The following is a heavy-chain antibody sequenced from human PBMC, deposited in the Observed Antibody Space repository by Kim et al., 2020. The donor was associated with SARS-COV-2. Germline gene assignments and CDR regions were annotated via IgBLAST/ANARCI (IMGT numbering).Heavy chain of an antibody. D-gene: IGHD6-13*01. Sequence: GGSLRLSCAASGFTFSSYWMHWVRQAPGKGLVWVSRINSDGSSTSYADSVKGRFTISRDNAKNTLYLQMNSLRAEDTAVYYCARGGIAAVGTLSMDVWGQGTTVTVSS. V-gene: IGHV3-74*01. J-gene: IGHJ6*02. CDR2: INSDGSST. CDR3: ARGGIAAVGTLSMDV. CDR1: GFTFSSYW.